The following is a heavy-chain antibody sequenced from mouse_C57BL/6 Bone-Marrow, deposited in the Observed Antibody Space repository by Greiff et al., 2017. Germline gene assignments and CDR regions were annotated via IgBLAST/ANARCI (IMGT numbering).Heavy chain of an antibody. D-gene: IGHD1-1*01. CDR1: GYTFTSYW. J-gene: IGHJ2*01. V-gene: IGHV1-59*01. CDR2: IDPSDSYT. CDR3: ASYYGSSYYFDY. Sequence: QVQLQQPGAELVRPGTSVKLSCKASGYTFTSYWMHWVKQRPGQGLEWIGVIDPSDSYTNYNQKFKGKATLTVDTSSSTAYMQLSSLTSEDSAVYYGASYYGSSYYFDYWGQGTTLTVSS.